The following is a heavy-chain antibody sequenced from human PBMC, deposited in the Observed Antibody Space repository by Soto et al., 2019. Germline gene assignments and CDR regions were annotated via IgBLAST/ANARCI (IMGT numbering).Heavy chain of an antibody. V-gene: IGHV5-51*01. CDR1: GYSFTSYW. D-gene: IGHD5-12*01. CDR3: ARRLGDGYNFFGAYDI. J-gene: IGHJ3*02. Sequence: PGESLKISCKGSGYSFTSYWIGWVRQMPGKGLECMGIIYPGDSDTRYSPSFQGQVTISADKFISTAYLQWSSLKASDTAMYYCARRLGDGYNFFGAYDIWGQGTMVTVSS. CDR2: IYPGDSDT.